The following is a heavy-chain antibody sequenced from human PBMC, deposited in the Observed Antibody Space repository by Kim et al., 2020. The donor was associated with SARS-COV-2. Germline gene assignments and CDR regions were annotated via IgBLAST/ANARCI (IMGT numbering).Heavy chain of an antibody. Sequence: GGSLRLSCAASGFTFSNYWMNWIRQAPGKGLEWVAKIKQDGSEKYYVDSVKGRFTISRDNAKNSLHLQMNSLRAEDTAVYYCASGGGAWIGGSWGQGTLV. V-gene: IGHV3-7*01. J-gene: IGHJ5*02. CDR3: ASGGGAWIGGS. CDR1: GFTFSNYW. CDR2: IKQDGSEK. D-gene: IGHD3-16*01.